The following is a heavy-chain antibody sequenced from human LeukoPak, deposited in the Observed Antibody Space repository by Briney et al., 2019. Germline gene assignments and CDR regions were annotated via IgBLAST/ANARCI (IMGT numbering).Heavy chain of an antibody. CDR2: MNPNSGGT. D-gene: IGHD1-26*01. V-gene: IGHV1-2*02. J-gene: IGHJ4*02. CDR1: GYTFTGYY. CDR3: ATVVGARGGDYFDY. Sequence: GASVKVSCKASGYTFTGYYMHWVRQAPGQGLGWMGWMNPNSGGTNYAQKFQGRVTMTRDTSISTAYMELSRLRSDDTAVYYCATVVGARGGDYFDYWGQGTLVTVSS.